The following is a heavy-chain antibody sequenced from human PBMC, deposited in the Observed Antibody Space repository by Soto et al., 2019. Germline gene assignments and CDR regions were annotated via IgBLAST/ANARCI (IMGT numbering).Heavy chain of an antibody. CDR2: INYNGRT. CDR3: ARYEGSCWFDY. Sequence: SETRSLTGTVSGGSISTYYWSWIRQPPGKGLEWIGYINYNGRTNYNPSLKSRVTMSLDTSKNRFSLKLRSVTAADTAVFYCARYEGSCWFDYWGQGTLVTVSS. D-gene: IGHD6-13*01. J-gene: IGHJ4*02. V-gene: IGHV4-59*01. CDR1: GGSISTYY.